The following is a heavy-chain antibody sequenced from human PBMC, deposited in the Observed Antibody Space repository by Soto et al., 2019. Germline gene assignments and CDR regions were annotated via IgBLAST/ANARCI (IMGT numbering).Heavy chain of an antibody. D-gene: IGHD2-15*01. V-gene: IGHV1-69*13. J-gene: IGHJ6*02. CDR1: GDTFNNYA. CDR3: ARWNIVVVVTSPYYHYYAMDV. Sequence: ASVKVSCKASGDTFNNYAISWVRQAPGQGLEWMGGIIPLLSAANFAQKFQGRVAITADESTSTAYMELSSLGFEDTAVYYCARWNIVVVVTSPYYHYYAMDVWG. CDR2: IIPLLSAA.